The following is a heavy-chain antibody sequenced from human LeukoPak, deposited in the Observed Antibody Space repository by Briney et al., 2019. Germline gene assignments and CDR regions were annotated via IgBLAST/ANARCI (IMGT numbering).Heavy chain of an antibody. CDR2: ISSSSSTI. Sequence: GGSLRLSCAASGFTFSSHSMTWVRQAPGKGLEWVSYISSSSSTIYYADSVKDRFTISRDNAKNSLYLQMNSLRAEDTAVYYCARGAYYYEDWGQGTLVTVSS. CDR3: ARGAYYYED. J-gene: IGHJ4*02. V-gene: IGHV3-48*01. D-gene: IGHD3-22*01. CDR1: GFTFSSHS.